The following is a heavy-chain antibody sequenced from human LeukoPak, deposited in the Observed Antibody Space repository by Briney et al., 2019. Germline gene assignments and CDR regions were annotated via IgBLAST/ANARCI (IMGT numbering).Heavy chain of an antibody. CDR2: IYYNEST. V-gene: IGHV4-59*01. CDR3: ARGRWLVNY. J-gene: IGHJ4*02. Sequence: SSETLSLTCTVSGGSISTYYWSWIRQPVGKGLEWIGYIYYNESTNYNPSVKSRVTISADTSKNQFSLKLRSVTAADTAVYYCARGRWLVNYWGQGTLVTVSS. D-gene: IGHD6-19*01. CDR1: GGSISTYY.